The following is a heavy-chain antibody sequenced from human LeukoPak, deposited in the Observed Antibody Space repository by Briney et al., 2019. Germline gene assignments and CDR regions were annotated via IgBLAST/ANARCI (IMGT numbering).Heavy chain of an antibody. D-gene: IGHD3-22*01. V-gene: IGHV1-69*04. CDR2: IIPILGIA. Sequence: GSSVKVSCKASGGTFSSYAISWVRQAPGQGLEWMGRIIPILGIANYAQKFQGRVTITADKSTSTAYMELSSLRSEDTAVYYCARPRDSSGYYSNAFDIWGQGTIVTVSS. CDR3: ARPRDSSGYYSNAFDI. CDR1: GGTFSSYA. J-gene: IGHJ3*02.